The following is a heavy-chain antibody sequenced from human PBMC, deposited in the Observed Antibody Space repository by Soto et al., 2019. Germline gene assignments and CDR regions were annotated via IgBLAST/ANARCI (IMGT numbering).Heavy chain of an antibody. D-gene: IGHD3-10*01. CDR3: ARDHYGPGWFDP. CDR1: GFTFSDYY. V-gene: IGHV3-11*05. J-gene: IGHJ5*02. Sequence: QVQLVESGGGLVKPGGSLRLSCAASGFTFSDYYMSWIRQAPGKGLEWVSYISSSSSYTNYADSVKGRFTISRDNAKNSLYLQMNSLRADDTAVYYCARDHYGPGWFDPWGQGTLVTVSS. CDR2: ISSSSSYT.